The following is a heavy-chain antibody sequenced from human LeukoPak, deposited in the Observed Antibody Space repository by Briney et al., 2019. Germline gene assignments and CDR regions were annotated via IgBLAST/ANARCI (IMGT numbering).Heavy chain of an antibody. J-gene: IGHJ4*02. D-gene: IGHD3-10*01. CDR1: GFYFGGHA. Sequence: GGSLRLSCVASGFYFGGHAMHWVRQAPGKGLEWVAHITYGSDTIFYADSVKGRFTISRDNAKNSLYLQMNSLRAEDTAVYYCARDRGPLLWFGEIQGGSDYWGQGTLVTVSS. CDR3: ARDRGPLLWFGEIQGGSDY. V-gene: IGHV3-48*04. CDR2: ITYGSDTI.